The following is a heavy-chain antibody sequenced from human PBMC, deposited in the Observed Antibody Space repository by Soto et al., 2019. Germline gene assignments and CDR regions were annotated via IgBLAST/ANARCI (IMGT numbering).Heavy chain of an antibody. CDR1: GYSFTSDW. CDR3: ARLLASIDAFDI. V-gene: IGHV5-10-1*01. D-gene: IGHD3-3*02. CDR2: IDPSDSYT. Sequence: PVESLKISCKGSGYSFTSDWIGWLRQMPGTGLEWMGMIDPSDSYTNYSPSFQGHVTISADKSISTAYLQWSSLKASDTATYYCARLLASIDAFDIWGQGTMVTVSS. J-gene: IGHJ3*02.